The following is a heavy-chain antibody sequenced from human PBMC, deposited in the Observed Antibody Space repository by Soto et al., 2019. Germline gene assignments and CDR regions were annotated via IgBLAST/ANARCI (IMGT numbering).Heavy chain of an antibody. CDR1: GYSLTSYG. D-gene: IGHD3-10*01. CDR3: ARERYAEYGSGSPQGFDP. CDR2: ISAYNGNT. V-gene: IGHV1-18*01. Sequence: GAPVKVSSKASGYSLTSYGISWVRHAPGQGLEWMGWISAYNGNTNYAPKLQGRVTMTTDTSTSTAYMELRSLRSDDTAVYYCARERYAEYGSGSPQGFDPWGQGTLVTVTS. J-gene: IGHJ5*02.